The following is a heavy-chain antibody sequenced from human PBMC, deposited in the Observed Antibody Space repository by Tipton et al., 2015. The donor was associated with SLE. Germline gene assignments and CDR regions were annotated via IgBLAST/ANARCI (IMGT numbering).Heavy chain of an antibody. J-gene: IGHJ3*02. CDR1: GFTFSNYG. D-gene: IGHD1-26*01. CDR2: IRFDSTRK. Sequence: SLRLSCAASGFTFSNYGMYWVRQAPGKGLEWVAYIRFDSTRKYYADSVEGRFTISRDNAKNTVYLQMNSLTVEDTALYYCARGILGDPVAFDMWGQGTMGIVSS. V-gene: IGHV3-33*07. CDR3: ARGILGDPVAFDM.